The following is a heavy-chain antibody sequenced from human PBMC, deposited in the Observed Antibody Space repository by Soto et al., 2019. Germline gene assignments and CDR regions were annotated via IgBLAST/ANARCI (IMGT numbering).Heavy chain of an antibody. CDR3: ARDVMCSGGSCYSSPAFDI. CDR2: ISYDGSNK. D-gene: IGHD2-15*01. J-gene: IGHJ3*02. Sequence: QVQLVESGGGVVQPGRSLRLSCAASGFTFSSYAMHWVRQAPGKGLEWVAVISYDGSNKYYADSVKGRFTISRDNSKNTLYQQMNSLRAEDTAVYYCARDVMCSGGSCYSSPAFDIWGQGTMVTVSS. V-gene: IGHV3-30-3*01. CDR1: GFTFSSYA.